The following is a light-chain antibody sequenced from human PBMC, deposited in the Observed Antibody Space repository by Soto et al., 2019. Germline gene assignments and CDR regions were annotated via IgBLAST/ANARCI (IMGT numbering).Light chain of an antibody. J-gene: IGLJ1*01. V-gene: IGLV2-8*01. CDR2: EVS. CDR3: RSYAGSNNLYV. Sequence: SVLTQPPSSSGSTGQSVTISCTGTSSDIGVYNYVSWYQQHPGKAPKLMIYEVSKRPSGVPDPFSGSKSGNTASLTVSGLQADDEADYYCRSYAGSNNLYVFGTGTKVTVL. CDR1: SSDIGVYNY.